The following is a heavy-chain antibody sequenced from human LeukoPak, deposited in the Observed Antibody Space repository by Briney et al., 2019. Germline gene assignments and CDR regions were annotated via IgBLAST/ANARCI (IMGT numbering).Heavy chain of an antibody. J-gene: IGHJ6*03. CDR2: INPSGGST. CDR1: GYTFTSYY. CDR3: ARAWDTAMVKTVMNYCYMDV. D-gene: IGHD5-18*01. V-gene: IGHV1-46*01. Sequence: ASVKVSCKASGYTFTSYYMHWVRQAPGQGLEWMGIINPSGGSTSYAQKFQGRVTMTRDTSTSTVYMELSGLRSEDTAVYYCARAWDTAMVKTVMNYCYMDVWGKGTTVTVSS.